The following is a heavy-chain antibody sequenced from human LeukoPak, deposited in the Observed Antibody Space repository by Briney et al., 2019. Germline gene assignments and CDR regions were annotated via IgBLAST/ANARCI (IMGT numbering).Heavy chain of an antibody. D-gene: IGHD3/OR15-3a*01. CDR2: ISYDGSNK. V-gene: IGHV3-30-3*01. Sequence: GGSLRLSCAASGFTFSSYAMHWVRQAPGKGLEWVAVISYDGSNKYYADSVKGRFTISRDNSKNTLYLQMNSLRAEDTAVYYCARDRTEGTDDAFDIWGQGTMVTVSS. CDR1: GFTFSSYA. CDR3: ARDRTEGTDDAFDI. J-gene: IGHJ3*02.